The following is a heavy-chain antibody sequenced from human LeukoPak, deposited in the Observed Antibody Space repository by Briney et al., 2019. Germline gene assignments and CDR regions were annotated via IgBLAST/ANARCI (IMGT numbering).Heavy chain of an antibody. D-gene: IGHD2-2*01. CDR2: ISSSSSTI. CDR3: AKAPYCSSTSCYDNWFDP. CDR1: GFTFSSYS. V-gene: IGHV3-48*01. Sequence: GGSLRLSCAASGFTFSSYSMNWVRQAPGKGLEWISYISSSSSTIYYADSVKGRFTISRDNAKNSLYLQMNSLRAEDTAVYYCAKAPYCSSTSCYDNWFDPWGQGTLVTVSS. J-gene: IGHJ5*02.